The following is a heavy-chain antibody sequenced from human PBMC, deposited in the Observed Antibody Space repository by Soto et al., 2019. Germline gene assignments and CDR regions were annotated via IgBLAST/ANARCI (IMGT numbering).Heavy chain of an antibody. D-gene: IGHD1-26*01. J-gene: IGHJ6*03. CDR1: GFSLSTSGVG. V-gene: IGHV2-5*02. Sequence: QITLKESGPTLVKPTQTLTLTCTFSGFSLSTSGVGVGWIRQPPGKALVWLALIYWDDDKRYSPSLKSRLTIAKDTSKIQVVLTMTNMNPVITATYSCAHAEQGYYYHYYMDVSGKGTTVTVSS. CDR2: IYWDDDK. CDR3: AHAEQGYYYHYYMDV.